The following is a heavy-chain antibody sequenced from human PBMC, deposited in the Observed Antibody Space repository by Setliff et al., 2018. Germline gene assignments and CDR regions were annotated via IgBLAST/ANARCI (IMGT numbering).Heavy chain of an antibody. CDR1: GGSFSGYY. CDR3: ARGRYWFAPNWFDP. D-gene: IGHD2-21*01. V-gene: IGHV4-34*01. Sequence: SETLSLTCAVYGGSFSGYYWSWVRQPPGKGLEWIGSISYSGSTYYNPPLKSRVTISVDTSKNQFSLRLSSVTAADTAVYYCARGRYWFAPNWFDPWGQGTLVTVSS. CDR2: ISYSGST. J-gene: IGHJ5*02.